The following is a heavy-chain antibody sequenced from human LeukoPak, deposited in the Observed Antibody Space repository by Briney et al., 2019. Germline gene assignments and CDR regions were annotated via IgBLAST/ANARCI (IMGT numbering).Heavy chain of an antibody. CDR1: GGSISSSAYH. J-gene: IGHJ4*02. Sequence: SEALSLTCTVSGGSISSSAYHWGWIRQPPGKGLEWIGSIYYSGTTYYNPSLKSRVTISVDTSKNQFSLKLSSLNAADTAIYYCARHDYDVGKYYFDYWGQGTLVTVSS. V-gene: IGHV4-39*01. CDR3: ARHDYDVGKYYFDY. D-gene: IGHD4/OR15-4a*01. CDR2: IYYSGTT.